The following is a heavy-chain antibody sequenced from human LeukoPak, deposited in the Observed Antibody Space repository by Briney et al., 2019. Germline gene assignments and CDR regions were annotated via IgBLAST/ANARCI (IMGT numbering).Heavy chain of an antibody. CDR3: ARRAKTERGHSYGLDY. CDR1: GFTFSSYN. J-gene: IGHJ4*02. D-gene: IGHD5-18*01. Sequence: GGSLRLSCTASGFTFSSYNMNWVRQAPGKGLEGVSSIDTSSRYIYYGDSVKGRFTISRDNAKNSLYLQMNSLRAEDTAVYYCARRAKTERGHSYGLDYWGQGTLVTVSP. CDR2: IDTSSRYI. V-gene: IGHV3-21*01.